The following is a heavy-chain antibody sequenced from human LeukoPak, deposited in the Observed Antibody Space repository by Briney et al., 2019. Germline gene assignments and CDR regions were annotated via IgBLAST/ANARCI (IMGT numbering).Heavy chain of an antibody. V-gene: IGHV3-23*01. Sequence: GGSLRLSCAAPGFTFSRSAMTWVRPTPGKGLDWVSSISSSGNTYYADSVKGRFTISRDNSKNMLYLQMNSLRAEDTAVYYCVKGRISEDGLDFWGQGTLVTVSS. CDR3: VKGRISEDGLDF. CDR1: GFTFSRSA. D-gene: IGHD6-13*01. J-gene: IGHJ4*02. CDR2: ISSSGNT.